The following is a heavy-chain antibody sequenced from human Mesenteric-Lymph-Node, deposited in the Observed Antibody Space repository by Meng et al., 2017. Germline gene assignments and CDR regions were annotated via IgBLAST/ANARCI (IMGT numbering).Heavy chain of an antibody. CDR2: ISQSGTT. Sequence: QGQLQESGPGLVKPSGTLSLTCAVSSGSISSSNWWSWVRQPPGKGLEWIGEISQSGTTYYNPSLKSRVTITGDWSKNQFSLKLNSVTAADTALYYCVSQGMTSYSWGYWGQGTLVTVSS. D-gene: IGHD3-9*01. J-gene: IGHJ4*02. CDR1: SGSISSSNW. V-gene: IGHV4-4*02. CDR3: VSQGMTSYSWGY.